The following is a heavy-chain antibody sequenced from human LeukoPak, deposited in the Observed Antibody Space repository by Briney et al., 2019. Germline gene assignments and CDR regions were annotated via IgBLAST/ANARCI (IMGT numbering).Heavy chain of an antibody. V-gene: IGHV3-64*04. J-gene: IGHJ6*02. Sequence: GGSLRLSCSASGFTFNRFYLHWVRQAPGKGLEFVSHISSNGATTYYADSVKGRFTISRDNSKNTLYLQMNSLRAEDTAVYYCARAPHYSNYGPYYYGMDVWGQGTTVTVSS. CDR3: ARAPHYSNYGPYYYGMDV. CDR1: GFTFNRFY. CDR2: ISSNGATT. D-gene: IGHD4-11*01.